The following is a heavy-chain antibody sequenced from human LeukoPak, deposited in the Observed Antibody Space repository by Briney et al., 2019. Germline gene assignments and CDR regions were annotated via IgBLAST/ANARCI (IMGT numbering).Heavy chain of an antibody. Sequence: PSQTLSLTCTVSGGSISSGGYYWSWIRQPPGKGLEWIGYIYHSGSTYYNPSLKSRVTISVDRSKNQFSLKLSSVTAADTAVYYCAREGRGGGQYSSSSRIDYWGQGTLVTVSS. CDR3: AREGRGGGQYSSSSRIDY. V-gene: IGHV4-30-2*01. D-gene: IGHD6-6*01. CDR2: IYHSGST. J-gene: IGHJ4*02. CDR1: GGSISSGGYY.